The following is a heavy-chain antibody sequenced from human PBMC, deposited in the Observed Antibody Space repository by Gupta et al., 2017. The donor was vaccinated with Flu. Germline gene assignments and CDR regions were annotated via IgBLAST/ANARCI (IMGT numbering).Heavy chain of an antibody. CDR1: GYSFISYD. J-gene: IGHJ6*02. Sequence: QVQLVQSGAEVKKPGASVKVSCKASGYSFISYDISWVRQAPGQGLEWMGWVNANTGKTGYAERFQGRVTLTRNTPINTAYMELNSLTSDDTAVYYCARDFWSGVYYFGMDVWGQGTTVSVSS. CDR3: ARDFWSGVYYFGMDV. V-gene: IGHV1-8*01. CDR2: VNANTGKT. D-gene: IGHD3-3*01.